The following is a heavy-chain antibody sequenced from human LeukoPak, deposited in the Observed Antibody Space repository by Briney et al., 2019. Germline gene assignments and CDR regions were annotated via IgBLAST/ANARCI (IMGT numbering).Heavy chain of an antibody. CDR3: ARGDDHDYGDLYFDY. CDR2: IYHSGST. Sequence: PSETLSLTCAVSGGPISSSNWWSWVRQPPGKGLEWIGEIYHSGSTNYNPSLKSRVTISVDTSKNQFSLKLSSVTPADTAVYYCARGDDHDYGDLYFDYWGQGTLVTASS. D-gene: IGHD4-17*01. J-gene: IGHJ4*02. V-gene: IGHV4-4*02. CDR1: GGPISSSNW.